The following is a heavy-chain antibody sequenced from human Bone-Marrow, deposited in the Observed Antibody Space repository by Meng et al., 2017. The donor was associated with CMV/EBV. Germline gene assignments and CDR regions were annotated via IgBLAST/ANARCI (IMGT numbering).Heavy chain of an antibody. CDR1: GFTFSSYE. D-gene: IGHD4-11*01. V-gene: IGHV3-48*03. CDR3: SRGSYSGNYSSLFPPSYYFDY. J-gene: IGHJ4*02. Sequence: GGSLRLSCVASGFTFSSYEMNWVRQAPGKGLEWVSYISSSGTTIYYADSVKGRFTISRDNAKNSLYLQMNSLKAEDTAVYYCSRGSYSGNYSSLFPPSYYFDYWGQGTLVTVSS. CDR2: ISSSGTTI.